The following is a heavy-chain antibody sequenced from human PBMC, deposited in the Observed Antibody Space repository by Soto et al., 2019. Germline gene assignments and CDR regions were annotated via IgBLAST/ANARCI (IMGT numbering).Heavy chain of an antibody. CDR3: ARGVSTDCSTGVCTHNYYFEMDV. D-gene: IGHD2-8*01. V-gene: IGHV1-2*02. Sequence: QVQLVQSGAEVKKPGASMKVSCKASGYVFNSYHIYWVRQAPGQGLEWMGRINPTSGGTSTAQMILDRVTMTRDTSINTAYLEVSRLKSDDTAVYYCARGVSTDCSTGVCTHNYYFEMDVWGQGTAVTVS. CDR1: GYVFNSYH. J-gene: IGHJ6*02. CDR2: INPTSGGT.